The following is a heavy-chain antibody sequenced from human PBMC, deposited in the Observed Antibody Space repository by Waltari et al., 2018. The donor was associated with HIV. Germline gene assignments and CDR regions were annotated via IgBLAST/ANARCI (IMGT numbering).Heavy chain of an antibody. D-gene: IGHD4-17*01. J-gene: IGHJ4*02. V-gene: IGHV3-33*01. CDR1: GSTFTNYG. CDR2: IWYDGSNK. CDR3: ARAAYGDYNSFDY. Sequence: QVPLVESGGGVVQPGRSLRLACAASGSTFTNYGMHWVRQAPGKGLEWVAVIWYDGSNKYYADSVKGRFTISRDNSKNTVYLQMNSLRAEDTAVYYCARAAYGDYNSFDYWGQGTLATVSS.